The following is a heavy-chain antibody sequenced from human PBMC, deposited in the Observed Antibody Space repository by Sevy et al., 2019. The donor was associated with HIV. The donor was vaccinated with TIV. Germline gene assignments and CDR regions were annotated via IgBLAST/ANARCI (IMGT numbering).Heavy chain of an antibody. D-gene: IGHD3-16*01. J-gene: IGHJ6*02. CDR1: GFTVSDNY. CDR2: IYIAGRT. CDR3: VREDLVLGEDNYYGMDV. V-gene: IGHV3-53*01. Sequence: GGSLRLSCAVSGFTVSDNYMNWVRQAPGKGLEWVSIIYIAGRTYYADSVRGRFTISRDKAKNTFYLQMNSLRVEDTAVYYCVREDLVLGEDNYYGMDVWGQGTTVTVSS.